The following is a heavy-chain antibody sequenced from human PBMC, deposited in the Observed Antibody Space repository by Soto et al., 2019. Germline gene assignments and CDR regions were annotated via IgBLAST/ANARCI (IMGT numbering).Heavy chain of an antibody. D-gene: IGHD3-3*01. J-gene: IGHJ4*02. Sequence: QVQLVESGGGVVQPGRSLRLSCAASGFTFSSYGMHWVRQAPGKGLEWVAVIWYDGSNKYYADSVKGRFTISRDNSKNTLYLQMNNLRAEDTAVYYCARETLRFLEWERGFDYWGQGTLVTVSS. CDR1: GFTFSSYG. CDR2: IWYDGSNK. V-gene: IGHV3-33*01. CDR3: ARETLRFLEWERGFDY.